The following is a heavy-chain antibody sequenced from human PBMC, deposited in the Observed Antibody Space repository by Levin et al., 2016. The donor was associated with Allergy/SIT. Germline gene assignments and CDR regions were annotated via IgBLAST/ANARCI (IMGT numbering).Heavy chain of an antibody. V-gene: IGHV1-69*01. CDR2: IIPIFGTA. D-gene: IGHD1-26*01. J-gene: IGHJ4*02. CDR3: ARVEAGSGSYY. Sequence: WVRQAPGQGLEWMGGIIPIFGTANYAQKFQGRVTITADESTSTAYMELSSLRSEDTAVYYCARVEAGSGSYYWGQGTLVTVSS.